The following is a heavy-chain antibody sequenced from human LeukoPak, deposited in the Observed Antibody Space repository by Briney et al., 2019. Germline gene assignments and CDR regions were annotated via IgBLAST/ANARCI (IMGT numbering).Heavy chain of an antibody. V-gene: IGHV3-30*18. CDR2: ISYDGSNK. CDR1: GFTFSSYG. CDR3: AKGAYDYVWGSLIDY. J-gene: IGHJ4*02. Sequence: GGSLRLSCAASGFTFSSYGMHWVRQAPGKGLEWVAVISYDGSNKHYADSVKGRFTISRGNSKNTLYLQMNSLRAEDTAVYYCAKGAYDYVWGSLIDYWGQGTLVTVSS. D-gene: IGHD3-16*01.